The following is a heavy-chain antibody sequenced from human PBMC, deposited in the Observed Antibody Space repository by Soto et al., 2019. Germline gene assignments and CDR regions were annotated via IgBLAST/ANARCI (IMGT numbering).Heavy chain of an antibody. J-gene: IGHJ4*02. Sequence: GGSLRLSCAASGFTFSSYSMNWVRQAPGKGLEWVSSISSSSSYIYYADSVKGRFTISRDNAKNSLYLQMNSLRAEDTAVYYCARIPRTRGYSYMGYFDYWGQGTLVTVSS. D-gene: IGHD5-18*01. CDR3: ARIPRTRGYSYMGYFDY. CDR1: GFTFSSYS. V-gene: IGHV3-21*01. CDR2: ISSSSSYI.